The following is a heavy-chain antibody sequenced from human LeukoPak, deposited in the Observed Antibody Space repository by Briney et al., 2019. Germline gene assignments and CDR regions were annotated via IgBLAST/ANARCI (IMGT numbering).Heavy chain of an antibody. CDR3: ARAAGETETFDY. V-gene: IGHV3-21*01. CDR1: GFTFSSYE. J-gene: IGHJ4*02. Sequence: PGGSLRLSCAASGFTFSSYEMNWVRQAPGKGLEWVSSISSSSSYIYYADSVKGRFTISRDNAKNSLYLQMNSLRAEDTAVYYCARAAGETETFDYWGQGTLVTVSS. CDR2: ISSSSSYI.